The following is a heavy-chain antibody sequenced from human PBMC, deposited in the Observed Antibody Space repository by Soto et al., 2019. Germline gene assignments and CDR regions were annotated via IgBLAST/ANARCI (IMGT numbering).Heavy chain of an antibody. CDR2: ISAHNGNT. Sequence: QVHLVQSGAEVKKPGASVKVSCKGSGYAFTTYGITWVRQATGQGLEWMGWISAHNGNTNYAQKLQGRVTVTRDTSTSTAYMELRSLRSDVTAVYYCARWRYGDYWGQGAMVIVSS. J-gene: IGHJ4*02. CDR1: GYAFTTYG. V-gene: IGHV1-18*01. CDR3: ARWRYGDY. D-gene: IGHD1-1*01.